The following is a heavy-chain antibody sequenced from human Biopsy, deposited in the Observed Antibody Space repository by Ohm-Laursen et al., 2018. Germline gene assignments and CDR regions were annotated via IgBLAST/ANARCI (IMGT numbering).Heavy chain of an antibody. J-gene: IGHJ6*02. CDR1: GFTFDDYA. Sequence: SLRLSCTAFGFTFDDYAMNWVRQAPGKGLEWVSGISWHSGSRGYADSVKGRFTISRDNAKKLLYLQMNSLRAEDTALYYCAKDVRVKVQLDGMDVWGQGTTVTVSS. CDR2: ISWHSGSR. D-gene: IGHD1-1*01. V-gene: IGHV3-9*01. CDR3: AKDVRVKVQLDGMDV.